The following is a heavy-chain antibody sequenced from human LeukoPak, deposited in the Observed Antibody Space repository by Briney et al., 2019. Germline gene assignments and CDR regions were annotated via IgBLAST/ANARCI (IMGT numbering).Heavy chain of an antibody. CDR2: ISSSSSTI. J-gene: IGHJ4*02. CDR1: GFTFSSYS. V-gene: IGHV3-48*01. D-gene: IGHD3-10*01. Sequence: GGSLRLSCAASGFTFSSYSMNWVRQAPGKGLEWVSYISSSSSTIYYADSVKGRLTISRDNAKNSLYLQMNSLRAEDTAVYYCAARGVHHVATIDYWGQGTLVTVSS. CDR3: AARGVHHVATIDY.